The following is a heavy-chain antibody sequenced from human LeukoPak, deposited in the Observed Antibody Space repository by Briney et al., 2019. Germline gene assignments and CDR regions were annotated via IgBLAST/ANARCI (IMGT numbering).Heavy chain of an antibody. CDR3: ARLTTRNDAFTI. CDR2: IYYSGST. Sequence: SETLSLTCSVSGDXINSYYCSWIRQPPGKGLEWIGYIYYSGSTNYNPSLKSRLTISVDTSKNQFSLKLTSVTTADTAVYYCARLTTRNDAFTIWGQGTMVTVSS. J-gene: IGHJ3*02. CDR1: GDXINSYY. D-gene: IGHD4-17*01. V-gene: IGHV4-59*01.